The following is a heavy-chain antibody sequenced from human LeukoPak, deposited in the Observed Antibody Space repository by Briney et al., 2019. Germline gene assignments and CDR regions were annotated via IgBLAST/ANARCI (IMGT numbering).Heavy chain of an antibody. CDR1: GGSISSSNYY. CDR2: IYYSGST. J-gene: IGHJ4*02. Sequence: PSETLSLTCSVSGGSISSSNYYWGWIRQPPGKGLEWIGSIYYSGSTYYNPSLKSRVTISVDTSKNQFSLKLSSVTAADTAVYYCARLAYCGGDCSDYWGQGTLVTVSS. V-gene: IGHV4-39*01. CDR3: ARLAYCGGDCSDY. D-gene: IGHD2-21*01.